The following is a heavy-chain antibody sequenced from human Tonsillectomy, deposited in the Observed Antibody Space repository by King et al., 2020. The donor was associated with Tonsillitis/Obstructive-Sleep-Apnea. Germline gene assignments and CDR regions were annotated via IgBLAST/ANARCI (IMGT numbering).Heavy chain of an antibody. CDR3: AKESSSGKPLYYYYYMDV. V-gene: IGHV3-23*04. D-gene: IGHD6-6*01. J-gene: IGHJ6*03. CDR2: ISGSGGST. Sequence: VQLVESGGGLVQPGGSLRLSCAASGFTFSSYAMSWVRQAPGKGLEWVSAISGSGGSTYYADSVKGRFTISRDNSKNTLYLQMNSLRAEDTAVYYCAKESSSGKPLYYYYYMDVWGKGTTVTVSS. CDR1: GFTFSSYA.